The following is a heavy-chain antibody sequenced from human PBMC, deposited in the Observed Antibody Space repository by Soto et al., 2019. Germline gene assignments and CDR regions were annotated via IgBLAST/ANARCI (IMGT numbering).Heavy chain of an antibody. CDR2: ISYDGSNK. D-gene: IGHD3-10*01. V-gene: IGHV3-30*03. J-gene: IGHJ5*02. CDR3: AVTTGSGGFDP. Sequence: QVQLVESGGGVVQPGRSLRLSCAASGFTFSSHGMHWVRQAPGKGLEWVAVISYDGSNKYYADSVKGRFTTSRDNSKNTLYLQMNRLRTEDTAVYYCAVTTGSGGFDPWGQGTLVTVSS. CDR1: GFTFSSHG.